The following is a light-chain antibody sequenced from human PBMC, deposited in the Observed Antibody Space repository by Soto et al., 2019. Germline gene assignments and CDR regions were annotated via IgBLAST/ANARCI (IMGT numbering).Light chain of an antibody. J-gene: IGKJ5*01. V-gene: IGKV3-11*01. Sequence: PGERATLSCRASQSVSSYLAWYQQKPGQAPRLLIYDASNRATGIPARFSGSGSGTDFTLTISSLEPEDFAVYYCRQRSNWPPITFGQGTGLEIK. CDR1: QSVSSY. CDR3: RQRSNWPPIT. CDR2: DAS.